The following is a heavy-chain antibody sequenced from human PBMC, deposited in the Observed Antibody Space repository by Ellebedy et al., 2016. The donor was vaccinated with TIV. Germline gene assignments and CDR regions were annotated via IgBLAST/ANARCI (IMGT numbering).Heavy chain of an antibody. CDR2: VADRGRS. Sequence: SETLSLXXIVSDGSIDDYFWNWIRQAPGKGLAWIGYVADRGRSNSNPSLRSRLTMSLDTSKSQFSLKLSSVTAADTAVYYCARSSSDYFSSGCYDHWGQGILVTVSS. V-gene: IGHV4-59*01. CDR1: DGSIDDYF. D-gene: IGHD2-2*01. CDR3: ARSSSDYFSSGCYDH. J-gene: IGHJ5*02.